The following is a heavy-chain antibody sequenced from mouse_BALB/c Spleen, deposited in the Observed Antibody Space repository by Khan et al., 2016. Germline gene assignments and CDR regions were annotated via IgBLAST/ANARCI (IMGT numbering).Heavy chain of an antibody. Sequence: QIQLVQSGPELKKPGETVKISCKASGYTFTDYSMHWVKQAPGKGLKWMGWINTETGEPTYADDFKGRFAFSLETSASTAYLQINNLKNEDTATYVCARSFYGNPFYWGQGTTLTVSS. V-gene: IGHV9-2-1*01. CDR3: ARSFYGNPFY. D-gene: IGHD2-1*01. CDR1: GYTFTDYS. CDR2: INTETGEP. J-gene: IGHJ2*01.